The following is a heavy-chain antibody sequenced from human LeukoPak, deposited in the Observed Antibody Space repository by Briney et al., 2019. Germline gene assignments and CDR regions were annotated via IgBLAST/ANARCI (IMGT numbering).Heavy chain of an antibody. D-gene: IGHD3-10*01. J-gene: IGHJ4*02. CDR3: AKSGQNYYGSV. CDR1: GFRFDDYG. Sequence: GGSLRLSCVASGFRFDDYGMHWVRQAPGKGLEGVAVISYDGTYKYYADSVKGRFTISRDNSKNTLYLQMNSLRAEDTAVYYCAKSGQNYYGSVWGQGTQVTVSS. V-gene: IGHV3-30*18. CDR2: ISYDGTYK.